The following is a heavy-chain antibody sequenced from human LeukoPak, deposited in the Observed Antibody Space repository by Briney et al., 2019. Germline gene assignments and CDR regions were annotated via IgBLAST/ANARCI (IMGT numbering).Heavy chain of an antibody. J-gene: IGHJ6*03. CDR2: ISAYNGNT. Sequence: ASVKVSCKASGYTFTSYGISWARQAPGQGLEWMGWISAYNGNTNYAQKLQGRVTMTTDTSTSTAYMELRSLRSDDTAVYYCASLGGSGSYYTGYYYYMDVWGKGTTVTISS. CDR1: GYTFTSYG. D-gene: IGHD3-10*01. V-gene: IGHV1-18*01. CDR3: ASLGGSGSYYTGYYYYMDV.